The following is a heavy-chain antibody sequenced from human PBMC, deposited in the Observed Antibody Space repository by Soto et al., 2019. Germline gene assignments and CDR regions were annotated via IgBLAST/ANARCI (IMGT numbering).Heavy chain of an antibody. V-gene: IGHV4-59*02. CDR1: GASVNDYY. D-gene: IGHD6-25*01. Sequence: SETVSLTCTVSGASVNDYYWNWVRQPLGKGLEWIGFIHYAVSRIFSPSLQSRVTMSVDVSQNQFSLRLTSVTAADTAIYYCARWGQRAVKAFD. CDR3: ARWGQRAVKAFD. J-gene: IGHJ3*01. CDR2: IHYAVSR.